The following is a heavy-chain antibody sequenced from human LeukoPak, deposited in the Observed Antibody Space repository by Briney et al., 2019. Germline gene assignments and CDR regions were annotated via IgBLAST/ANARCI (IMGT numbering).Heavy chain of an antibody. CDR2: ISGSGANT. CDR1: GFTFSSYA. CDR3: ARDTDYCSSTSCYSDY. D-gene: IGHD2-2*02. J-gene: IGHJ4*02. V-gene: IGHV3-23*01. Sequence: PGGSLRLSCAASGFTFSSYAMSWVRQAPGKGLEWVSAISGSGANTYYADSVKGRFTISRDNSKNTLYLQMNSLRAEDTAVYYCARDTDYCSSTSCYSDYWGQGTLVTVSS.